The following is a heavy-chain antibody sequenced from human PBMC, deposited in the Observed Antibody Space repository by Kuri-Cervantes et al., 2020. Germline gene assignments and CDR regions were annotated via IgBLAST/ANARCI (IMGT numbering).Heavy chain of an antibody. Sequence: GESLKISCATSGFTLSSYTMDWVRQAPGKGLEWVSSISSSSSYIYYADSVKGRFTISRDNAKNSLFLQINSLRAEDTAVYYCARGYSGYDGGNYWGQGTLVTVSS. CDR2: ISSSSSYI. J-gene: IGHJ4*02. CDR1: GFTLSSYT. V-gene: IGHV3-21*01. D-gene: IGHD5-12*01. CDR3: ARGYSGYDGGNY.